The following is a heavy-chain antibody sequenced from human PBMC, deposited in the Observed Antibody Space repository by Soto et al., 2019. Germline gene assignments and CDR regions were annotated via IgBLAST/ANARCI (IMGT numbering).Heavy chain of an antibody. D-gene: IGHD6-13*01. J-gene: IGHJ5*02. V-gene: IGHV3-11*05. CDR3: ARDRIAASVGWLDP. CDR1: GFTFSDYY. CDR2: ISTSSSYT. Sequence: QVQLVESGGGLVKPGGSLRLSCAASGFTFSDYYMSWIRQAPGKGLEWVSYISTSSSYTNYADSVKGRFTISRDNAKNSLYLQMNSLRAEDTAVYYCARDRIAASVGWLDPWGQGILVTVSS.